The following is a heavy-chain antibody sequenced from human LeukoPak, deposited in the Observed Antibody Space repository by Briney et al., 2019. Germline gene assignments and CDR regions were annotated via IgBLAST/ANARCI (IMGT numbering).Heavy chain of an antibody. CDR3: ARNILTSGDYYYYMDV. Sequence: ASVKVSCKASGYTFTSYGISWVRQAPGQGLEWMGWISAYNGNTNYAQKLQGRVTMTTDTSTSTAYMELRSLRSDDTAVYYCARNILTSGDYYYYMDVWGKGTMVTISS. D-gene: IGHD3-9*01. V-gene: IGHV1-18*01. J-gene: IGHJ6*03. CDR1: GYTFTSYG. CDR2: ISAYNGNT.